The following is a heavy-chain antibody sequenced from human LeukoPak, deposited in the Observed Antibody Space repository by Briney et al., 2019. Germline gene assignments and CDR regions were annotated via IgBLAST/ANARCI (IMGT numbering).Heavy chain of an antibody. V-gene: IGHV2-5*02. Sequence: SGPTLVKPTQTLTLTCTFSGFSLNTSGVGVGWIRQPPGKALEWLAVIYWDDDNRYSPSLRNRLTITKDTSKNQVVLKMTNMDPVDTATYYCAHRRYTAGYNWFDPWGQGTLVTVSS. J-gene: IGHJ5*02. CDR3: AHRRYTAGYNWFDP. D-gene: IGHD5-18*01. CDR1: GFSLNTSGVG. CDR2: IYWDDDN.